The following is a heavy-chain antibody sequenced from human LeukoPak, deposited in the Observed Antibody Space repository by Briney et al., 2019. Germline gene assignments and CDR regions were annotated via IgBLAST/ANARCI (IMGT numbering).Heavy chain of an antibody. J-gene: IGHJ4*02. D-gene: IGHD2-2*01. Sequence: WASVKVSCKASGYTLSRYGISWVRQAPGQGLEWMGWISPYNGNTNYAQKFQGRVSMTTDTSTTTAYMELRSLRSEDTAVYYCAREGCSSTSCYDRGYYYFDYWGQGTLVTVSS. V-gene: IGHV1-18*01. CDR3: AREGCSSTSCYDRGYYYFDY. CDR2: ISPYNGNT. CDR1: GYTLSRYG.